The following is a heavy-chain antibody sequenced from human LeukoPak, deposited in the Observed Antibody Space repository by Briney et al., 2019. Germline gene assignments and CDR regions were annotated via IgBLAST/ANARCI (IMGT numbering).Heavy chain of an antibody. V-gene: IGHV4-38-2*02. CDR3: ARPRVVPAARRWRGWFDP. CDR2: IYHSGST. CDR1: GYSISSGYY. J-gene: IGHJ5*02. Sequence: PSETLSLTCTVSGYSISSGYYWGWIRQPPGKGLEWIGSIYHSGSTYYNPSLKSRVTISVDTSKNQFSLKLSSVTAADTAVYYCARPRVVPAARRWRGWFDPWGQGTLVTVSS. D-gene: IGHD2-2*01.